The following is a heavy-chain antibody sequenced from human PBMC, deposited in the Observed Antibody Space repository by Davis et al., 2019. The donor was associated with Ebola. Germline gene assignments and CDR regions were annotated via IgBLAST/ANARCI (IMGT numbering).Heavy chain of an antibody. CDR2: IKQGGDER. Sequence: GESLKISCAASGFTFSSYWMSWVRQAPGKGLEWVANIKQGGDERYYVDSVKGRLIISRDDAKNSLYLQMNSLRAEDTAVYYCVRVYSGSYDPWGQGTLVTVSS. D-gene: IGHD1-26*01. CDR1: GFTFSSYW. J-gene: IGHJ5*02. CDR3: VRVYSGSYDP. V-gene: IGHV3-7*01.